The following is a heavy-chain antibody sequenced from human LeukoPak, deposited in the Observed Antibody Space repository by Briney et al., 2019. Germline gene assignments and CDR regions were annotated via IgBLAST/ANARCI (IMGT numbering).Heavy chain of an antibody. CDR3: ARVDCSSTSCYSDY. V-gene: IGHV4-59*01. J-gene: IGHJ4*02. CDR2: IYYSGST. D-gene: IGHD2-2*02. Sequence: PSETLSLTCTVSGGSISSYYWSWIRQPPGKGLEWIGYIYYSGSTNYNPSLKSRVTISVDTSKNQFSLKLSSVTAADTAVYYCARVDCSSTSCYSDYWGQGTLSPSPQ. CDR1: GGSISSYY.